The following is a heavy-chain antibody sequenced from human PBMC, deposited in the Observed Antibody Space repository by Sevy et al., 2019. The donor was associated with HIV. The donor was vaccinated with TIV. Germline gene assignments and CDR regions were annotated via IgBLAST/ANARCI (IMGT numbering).Heavy chain of an antibody. J-gene: IGHJ5*01. Sequence: GGSLRLSCAASGFTFSDYTMHWVRQAPGKGLEWVSVISYDGSRTSYADSVKGRFTISRDNSKNTLFLQMNSLRAEDTAVYYCTRVRGLLGWFDSWGQGTLVTVSS. CDR3: TRVRGLLGWFDS. V-gene: IGHV3-30*04. CDR2: ISYDGSRT. D-gene: IGHD3-10*01. CDR1: GFTFSDYT.